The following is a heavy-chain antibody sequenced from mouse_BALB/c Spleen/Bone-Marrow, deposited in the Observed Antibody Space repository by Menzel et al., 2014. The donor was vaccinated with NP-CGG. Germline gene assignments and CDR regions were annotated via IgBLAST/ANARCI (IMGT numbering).Heavy chain of an antibody. CDR3: ARGGGMDY. CDR1: GYTFTSYY. V-gene: IGHV1S56*01. CDR2: IYPGDGST. J-gene: IGHJ4*01. Sequence: QVHVKQSGPELVKPGASVKMSCKASGYTFTSYYIHWVKQRPGQGLEWIGWIYPGDGSTKYNEKFKGKTTLTEDKSSSTAYMLLSSLTSEDSAIYFCARGGGMDYWGQGTSVTVSS.